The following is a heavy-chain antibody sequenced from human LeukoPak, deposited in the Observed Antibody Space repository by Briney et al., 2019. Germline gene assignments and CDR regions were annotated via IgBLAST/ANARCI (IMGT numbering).Heavy chain of an antibody. J-gene: IGHJ4*02. V-gene: IGHV1-8*01. CDR1: GYTFTSYD. CDR2: MNPNSGNT. CDR3: ASRDDSYFDY. D-gene: IGHD2-21*02. Sequence: ASVKVSCKASGYTFTSYDINWVRQATGQGLEWMGWMNPNSGNTAYAQKFQGRVTMTRNTSISTAYMELSSLRSEDTAVYYCASRDDSYFDYWGQGTLATVSS.